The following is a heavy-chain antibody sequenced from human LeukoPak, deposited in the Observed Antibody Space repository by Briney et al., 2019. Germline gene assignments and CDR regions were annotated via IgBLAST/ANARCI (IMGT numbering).Heavy chain of an antibody. CDR2: ISGSGGST. CDR3: AKDLLDGYNPYYFDY. CDR1: GFTFNSYA. J-gene: IGHJ4*02. Sequence: GGSLRLSCAASGFTFNSYAMSWVRQAPGKGLEWVSAISGSGGSTYYADSVKGRFTISRDNSKNTLYLQTNSLRAEDTAVYYCAKDLLDGYNPYYFDYWGQGTLVTVSS. D-gene: IGHD5-24*01. V-gene: IGHV3-23*01.